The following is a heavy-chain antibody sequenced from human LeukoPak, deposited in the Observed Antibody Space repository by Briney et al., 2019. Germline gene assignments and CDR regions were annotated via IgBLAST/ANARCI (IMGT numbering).Heavy chain of an antibody. D-gene: IGHD2-2*01. CDR1: GGSISSSY. V-gene: IGHV4-59*08. CDR2: IYYSGGT. J-gene: IGHJ3*02. Sequence: SGALCLTCADSGGSISSSYWSWIRQPPGKGLEWVWAIYYSGGTKYNPSPMSRGTISLEATKNKSSFMLKSITGAATAAYYCAGHTREVPDAISEDAFDIWGQGTMVTVSS. CDR3: AGHTREVPDAISEDAFDI.